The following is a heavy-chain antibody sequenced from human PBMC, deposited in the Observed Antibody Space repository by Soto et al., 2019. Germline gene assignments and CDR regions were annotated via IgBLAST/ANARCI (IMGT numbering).Heavy chain of an antibody. D-gene: IGHD2-15*01. J-gene: IGHJ4*02. CDR3: ARVPSSSGRAHFDY. CDR1: GFTFSSYA. CDR2: ISYDGSNK. V-gene: IGHV3-30-3*01. Sequence: QVQLVESGGGVVQPGRSLRLSCAASGFTFSSYAMHWVRQAPGKGLEWVAVISYDGSNKYYADSVKDRFTISRDNSKNTLYLQMISLRADDTAVYYCARVPSSSGRAHFDYWGQGTLVTVSS.